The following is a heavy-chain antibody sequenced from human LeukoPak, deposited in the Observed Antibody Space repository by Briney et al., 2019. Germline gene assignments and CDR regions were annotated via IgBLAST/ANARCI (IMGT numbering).Heavy chain of an antibody. D-gene: IGHD1-26*01. CDR3: ARAEYYRFDY. Sequence: GGSLRLSCAASGFTFSSYWVHWVRQAPGKGLEWVARINSDGSTINHADSVRGRFTISRDNAENTLYLQMSSLRAEDTAIYFYARAEYYRFDYWGQGTLVTVSS. J-gene: IGHJ4*02. CDR2: INSDGSTI. CDR1: GFTFSSYW. V-gene: IGHV3-74*01.